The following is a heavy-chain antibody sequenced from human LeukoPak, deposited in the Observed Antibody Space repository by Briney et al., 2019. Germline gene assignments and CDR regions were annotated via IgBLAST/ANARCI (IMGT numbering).Heavy chain of an antibody. Sequence: SETLSLTCTVSGYSISSGYYWGWIRQPPGKGLEWIGSIYHSGRTFYNPSLKSRVTISVDTSKNQFSLKLSSVTAADTAVYYCARVGHDYVWGSYRLNPGYFDYWGQGTLVTVSS. CDR2: IYHSGRT. CDR1: GYSISSGYY. V-gene: IGHV4-38-2*02. J-gene: IGHJ4*02. D-gene: IGHD3-16*02. CDR3: ARVGHDYVWGSYRLNPGYFDY.